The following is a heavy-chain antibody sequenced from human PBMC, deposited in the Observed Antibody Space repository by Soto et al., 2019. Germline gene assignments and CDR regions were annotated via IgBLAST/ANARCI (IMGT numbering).Heavy chain of an antibody. CDR3: ARGSIVVVPAANGGVDY. CDR2: INHSEST. CDR1: GGSFSGYY. Sequence: SETLSLTCAVYGGSFSGYYWSWIRQPPGKGLEWIGEINHSESTNYNPSLKSRVTISVDTAKNQFSLKLSSVTAADTAVYYCARGSIVVVPAANGGVDYWGQGTLVTVSS. J-gene: IGHJ4*02. V-gene: IGHV4-34*01. D-gene: IGHD2-2*01.